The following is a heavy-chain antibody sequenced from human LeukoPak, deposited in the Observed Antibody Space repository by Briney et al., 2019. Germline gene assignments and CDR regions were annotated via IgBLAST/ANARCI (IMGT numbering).Heavy chain of an antibody. Sequence: GASVKVSCKASGYTFTGYYMHWVRQAPGQGLEWMGWINPNSGDTNYAQKFQGRVTMTRDTSISTAYMELSRLRSDDTAVYYCARPAMITFGGVIVYSFDYWGQGTLVTVSS. V-gene: IGHV1-2*02. CDR1: GYTFTGYY. J-gene: IGHJ4*02. CDR3: ARPAMITFGGVIVYSFDY. CDR2: INPNSGDT. D-gene: IGHD3-16*02.